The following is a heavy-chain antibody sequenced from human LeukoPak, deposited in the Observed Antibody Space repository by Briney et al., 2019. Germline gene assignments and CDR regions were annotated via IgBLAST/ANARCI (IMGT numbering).Heavy chain of an antibody. CDR2: ISKSGTST. CDR3: ARVRSSGSPLDY. CDR1: GFTFSDYY. Sequence: GGSLRLSCAASGFTFSDYYMSWIRQAPGKGLEWVSYISKSGTSTNYADSVKGRFSISRDNAKQSLYLQLNSLTAEDTAVYFCARVRSSGSPLDYWGQGTLVTVSS. D-gene: IGHD3-10*01. V-gene: IGHV3-11*05. J-gene: IGHJ4*02.